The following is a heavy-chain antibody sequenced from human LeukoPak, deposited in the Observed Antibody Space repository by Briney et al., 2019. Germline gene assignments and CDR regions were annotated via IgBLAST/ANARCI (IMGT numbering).Heavy chain of an antibody. CDR3: ASTDVLRYFDWFYNWFDP. Sequence: PSETLSLTCAVYGGSFSGYYWSWIRQPPGKGLEWIGEINHSGSTNYNPSLKSRVTISVDTSKNQFSLKLSSVTAADTAVYYCASTDVLRYFDWFYNWFDPWGQGTLVTVSS. CDR2: INHSGST. J-gene: IGHJ5*02. V-gene: IGHV4-34*01. D-gene: IGHD3-9*01. CDR1: GGSFSGYY.